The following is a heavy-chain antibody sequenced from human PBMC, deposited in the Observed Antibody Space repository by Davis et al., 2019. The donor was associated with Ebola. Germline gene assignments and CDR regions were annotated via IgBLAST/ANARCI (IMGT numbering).Heavy chain of an antibody. Sequence: GESLKISCAASGFTVSSNYMSWVRQAPGKGLEWVSVIYSGGSTYYADSVKGRFTISRDSSKNTLYLQMNSLRAEDTAVYYCARDAQVGAFDIWGQGTMVTVSS. V-gene: IGHV3-53*01. CDR3: ARDAQVGAFDI. J-gene: IGHJ3*02. CDR2: IYSGGST. CDR1: GFTVSSNY. D-gene: IGHD1-26*01.